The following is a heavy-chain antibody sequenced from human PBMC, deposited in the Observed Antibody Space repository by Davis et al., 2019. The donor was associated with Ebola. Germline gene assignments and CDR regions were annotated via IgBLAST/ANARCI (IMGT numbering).Heavy chain of an antibody. J-gene: IGHJ3*02. CDR1: GGTFSSYA. CDR2: IIPIFGTA. CDR3: ARGAVQNAFDI. V-gene: IGHV1-69*05. D-gene: IGHD1-1*01. Sequence: SVKVSCKASGGTFSSYAISWVRQAPGQGLEWMGGIIPIFGTANYAQKFQGRVTMTRDTSTSTVYMELSSLRSEDTAVYYCARGAVQNAFDIWGQGTMVTVSS.